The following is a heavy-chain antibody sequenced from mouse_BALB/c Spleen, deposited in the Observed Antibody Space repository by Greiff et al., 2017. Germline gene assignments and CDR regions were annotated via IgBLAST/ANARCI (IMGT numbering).Heavy chain of an antibody. CDR2: ISSGSSTI. CDR3: ARPYYGKGAMDY. J-gene: IGHJ4*01. Sequence: EVQLVESGGGLVQPGGSRKLSCAASGFTFSSFGMHWVRQAPEKGLEWVAYISSGSSTIYYADTVKGRFTISRDNPKNTLFLQMTSLRSEDTAMYYCARPYYGKGAMDYWGQGTSVTVSS. D-gene: IGHD2-10*01. V-gene: IGHV5-17*02. CDR1: GFTFSSFG.